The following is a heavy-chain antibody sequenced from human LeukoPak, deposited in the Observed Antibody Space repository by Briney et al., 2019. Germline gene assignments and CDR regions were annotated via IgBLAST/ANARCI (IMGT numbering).Heavy chain of an antibody. J-gene: IGHJ6*03. D-gene: IGHD4-17*01. CDR3: ARDSTTVDLPYYYYMDV. Sequence: SETLSLTCAVSAYSINSGYYWGWIRQPPGKGLEWIGSIYHSGNTYYNPSLKSRVAISVDTSKNQFSLKLSSVTAADTAVYYCARDSTTVDLPYYYYMDVWGKGTTVTVS. CDR2: IYHSGNT. V-gene: IGHV4-38-2*02. CDR1: AYSINSGYY.